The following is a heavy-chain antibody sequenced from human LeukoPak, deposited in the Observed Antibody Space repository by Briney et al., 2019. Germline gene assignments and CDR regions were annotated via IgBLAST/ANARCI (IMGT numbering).Heavy chain of an antibody. CDR1: GGSISSGGYY. CDR3: ARDDPAVAGIRFDY. Sequence: PSQTLSLTCTVSGGSISSGGYYWSWIRQPPGKGLEWIGYIYHSGSTYYNPSLKSRVTISVDRSKNQFSLKLSSVTAADTAVYYCARDDPAVAGIRFDYWGQGTLVTVSS. CDR2: IYHSGST. V-gene: IGHV4-30-2*01. D-gene: IGHD6-19*01. J-gene: IGHJ4*02.